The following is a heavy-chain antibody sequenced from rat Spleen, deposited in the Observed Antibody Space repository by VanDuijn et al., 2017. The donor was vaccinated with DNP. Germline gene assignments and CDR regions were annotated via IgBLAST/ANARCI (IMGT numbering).Heavy chain of an antibody. D-gene: IGHD1-4*01. CDR2: ISYSGST. Sequence: EVQLQESGPGLVKPSQSLSLTCSVTAYSITTNYWGWIRKFPGNNMEWIGHISYSGSTGYNPSLKSRISITRDTSKNQLFLQVNSVTTEDTATYYCARWPGYNPPYAMDAWGQGTSVTVSS. J-gene: IGHJ4*01. CDR3: ARWPGYNPPYAMDA. V-gene: IGHV3-1*01. CDR1: AYSITTNY.